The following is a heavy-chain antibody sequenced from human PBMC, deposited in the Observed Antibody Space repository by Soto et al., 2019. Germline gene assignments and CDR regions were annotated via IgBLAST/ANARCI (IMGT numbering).Heavy chain of an antibody. CDR1: GYTFTGYY. J-gene: IGHJ5*02. CDR2: INPNSGGT. Sequence: QVQLVQSGAEVKKPGASVKVSCKASGYTFTGYYMHWVRQAPGQGLEWMGWINPNSGGTNYAQKFQGWVTMTRDTSISTAYMELSRLRSDDTAVYYCARGEYSYGPHGWFDPWGQGTLVTVSS. V-gene: IGHV1-2*04. CDR3: ARGEYSYGPHGWFDP. D-gene: IGHD5-18*01.